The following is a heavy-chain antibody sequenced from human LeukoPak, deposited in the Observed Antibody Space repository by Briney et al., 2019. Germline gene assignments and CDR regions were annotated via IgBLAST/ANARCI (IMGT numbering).Heavy chain of an antibody. CDR1: GFTFSSYA. CDR3: AQGTPTGYGTSWFDY. J-gene: IGHJ4*02. V-gene: IGHV3-23*01. D-gene: IGHD6-13*01. CDR2: ITGSGGNT. Sequence: PGGSLRLSCAAPGFTFSSYAMSWVRQAPGKGLEWVSLITGSGGNTYSAGSVKGRFTISRDNSKNTLYLQMSSLRAEDTAIYYCAQGTPTGYGTSWFDYWGQGTLVTVSS.